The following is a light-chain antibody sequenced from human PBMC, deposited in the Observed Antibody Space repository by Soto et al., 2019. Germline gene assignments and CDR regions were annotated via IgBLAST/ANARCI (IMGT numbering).Light chain of an antibody. J-gene: IGLJ1*01. CDR3: GTWDSSLSAGPLYV. Sequence: QSVLTQPPSVSAAPGQKVTISCSGSSSNIGNNYVSWYQQLPGTAPKLLIYDNNKRPSGIPDRFSGSKSGTSATLGITGLQTGDEADYYCGTWDSSLSAGPLYVFGPGTKLTVL. V-gene: IGLV1-51*01. CDR2: DNN. CDR1: SSNIGNNY.